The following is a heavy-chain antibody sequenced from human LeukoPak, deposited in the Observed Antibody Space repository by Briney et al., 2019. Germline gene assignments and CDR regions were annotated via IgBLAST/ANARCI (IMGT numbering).Heavy chain of an antibody. D-gene: IGHD7-27*01. CDR3: GRGHWGLDY. V-gene: IGHV3-21*01. Sequence: GGSLRLSCTASRFSFGDYAMSWVRQAPGKGLEWVSSISSSSSYIYYADSVKGRFTTSRDNAKSSLYLQMNSLRAEDTAVYYCGRGHWGLDYWGQGALVTVSS. CDR1: RFSFGDYA. J-gene: IGHJ4*02. CDR2: ISSSSSYI.